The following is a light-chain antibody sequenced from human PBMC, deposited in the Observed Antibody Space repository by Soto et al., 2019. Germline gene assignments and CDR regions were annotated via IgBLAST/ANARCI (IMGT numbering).Light chain of an antibody. CDR3: QQDNSCAVT. V-gene: IGKV1-5*01. Sequence: IQRPHSPSTLSASIEHLVTNTSRASQSISKCLAWTQQKPGKAPRLLIYDASSLQSGVPARFSGSGSGAEFTLTISSLQPEDFATYYCQQDNSCAVTFGQGTQVDIK. CDR2: DAS. CDR1: QSISKC. J-gene: IGKJ1*01.